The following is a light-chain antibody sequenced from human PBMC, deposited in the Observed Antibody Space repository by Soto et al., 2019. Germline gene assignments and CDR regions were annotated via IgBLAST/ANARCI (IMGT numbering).Light chain of an antibody. CDR3: TSFTSSLTLV. J-gene: IGLJ2*01. Sequence: QSVLTQPASVSGSPGQSITISCTGTGSDVGGHHHVSWHQQHPGKAPKVLIYEVTNRPSGVSDRFSGSKSGSTASLTISGLQAEDEADYYCTSFTSSLTLVFGGGTKLTVL. CDR1: GSDVGGHHH. CDR2: EVT. V-gene: IGLV2-14*01.